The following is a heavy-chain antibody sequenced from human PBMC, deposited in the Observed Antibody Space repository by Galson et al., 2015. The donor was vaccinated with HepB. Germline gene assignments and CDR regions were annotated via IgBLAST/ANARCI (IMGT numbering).Heavy chain of an antibody. CDR3: ARDNGRMWLTGSFDY. J-gene: IGHJ4*02. Sequence: SLRLSCAASGFTFSSYAMHWVRQAPGKGLEWVAVISYDESNKYYADSVKGRFTISRDNSKNTLFLQMNSLRAEDTAFYYCARDNGRMWLTGSFDYWGQGTLVTVSS. CDR2: ISYDESNK. CDR1: GFTFSSYA. V-gene: IGHV3-30-3*01. D-gene: IGHD3-9*01.